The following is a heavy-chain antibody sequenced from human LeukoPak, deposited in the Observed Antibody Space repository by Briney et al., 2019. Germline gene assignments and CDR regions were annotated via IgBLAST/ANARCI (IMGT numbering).Heavy chain of an antibody. D-gene: IGHD3-22*01. V-gene: IGHV3-33*01. CDR1: GVAFDSHG. CDR2: LWYDGSNK. CDR3: ARARNNYDSSSFSALDY. J-gene: IGHJ4*02. Sequence: GGSLRLSCAASGVAFDSHGMHWVRQSPGKGLEWVAVLWYDGSNKDYADSVKGRFTISRDNSKNTLYLQMNSLRAEDTAVYYCARARNNYDSSSFSALDYWGQGTLVTVSS.